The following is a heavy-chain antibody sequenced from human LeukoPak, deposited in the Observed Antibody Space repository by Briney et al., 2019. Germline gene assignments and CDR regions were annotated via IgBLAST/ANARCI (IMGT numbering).Heavy chain of an antibody. Sequence: SETLSLTXTVSGGSISSYYWSWIRQPAGKGVEWIGRIYPSGSTNYNPSLKSRVTMSVDTSKNQFSLKLSSVTAADTAVYYCARDGVAAAYDYWGQGTLVTVSS. D-gene: IGHD2-15*01. CDR2: IYPSGST. V-gene: IGHV4-4*07. CDR1: GGSISSYY. J-gene: IGHJ4*02. CDR3: ARDGVAAAYDY.